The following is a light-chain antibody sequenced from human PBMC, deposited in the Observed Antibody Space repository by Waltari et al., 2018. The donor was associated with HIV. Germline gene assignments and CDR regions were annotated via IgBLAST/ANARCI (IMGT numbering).Light chain of an antibody. CDR3: QQSFSSPPT. J-gene: IGKJ4*01. CDR1: QSISDY. V-gene: IGKV1-39*01. Sequence: DIQMTQSPSSLSASVRDRVNITCRASQSISDYLNWYQKKVGKAPTLLIYAASSLQSGVPSRFTGSGSGTHFILTISGLQPEDSATYFCQQSFSSPPTFGGGTKVEIK. CDR2: AAS.